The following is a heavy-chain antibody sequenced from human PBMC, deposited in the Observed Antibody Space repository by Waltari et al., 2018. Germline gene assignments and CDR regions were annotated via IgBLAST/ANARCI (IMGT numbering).Heavy chain of an antibody. V-gene: IGHV3-53*01. CDR1: GFTVSNNY. J-gene: IGHJ4*02. CDR3: ARFSHKDY. Sequence: EVHLVESGGGLIQPGGSLRLSCAASGFTVSNNYMSWVRQAPGKGLEWVSVIYSGGNAYYADSVKGRFTISRDNSKNTVYLQMNSLRAEDTALYYCARFSHKDYWGQGILVTVSS. CDR2: IYSGGNA.